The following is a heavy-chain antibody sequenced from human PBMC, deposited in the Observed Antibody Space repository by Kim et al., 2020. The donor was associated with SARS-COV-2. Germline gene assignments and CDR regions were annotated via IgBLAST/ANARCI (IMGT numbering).Heavy chain of an antibody. V-gene: IGHV4-39*01. J-gene: IGHJ6*02. Sequence: YYNPSLKSRVTISVDTSKNQFSLKLSSVTAADTAVYYCASKPSLPYGMDVWGQGTTVTVSS. CDR3: ASKPSLPYGMDV.